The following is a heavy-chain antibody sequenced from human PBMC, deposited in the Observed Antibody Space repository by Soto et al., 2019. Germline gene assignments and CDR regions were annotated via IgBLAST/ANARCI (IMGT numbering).Heavy chain of an antibody. V-gene: IGHV4-61*08. J-gene: IGHJ4*02. CDR3: ARSVAVPGAHIDY. D-gene: IGHD6-19*01. CDR1: GGSVSSGDYY. CDR2: IYYSGST. Sequence: SSETLSLTCTVSGGSVSSGDYYWSWIRQPPGKGLEWIGNIYYSGSTNYNPSLKSRATISVDTSKNQFSLRLSSVTAADTAVYFCARSVAVPGAHIDYWGQGTQVTVSS.